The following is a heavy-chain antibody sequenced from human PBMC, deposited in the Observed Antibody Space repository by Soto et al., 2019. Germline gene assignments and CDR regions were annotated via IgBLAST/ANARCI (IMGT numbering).Heavy chain of an antibody. J-gene: IGHJ4*01. V-gene: IGHV4-39*01. CDR2: IYYSGST. CDR3: AFLTGYDILTGYYGFDY. D-gene: IGHD3-9*01. CDR1: GGSISSSSYY. Sequence: SETLSLTCTVSGGSISSSSYYWGWIRQPPGKRLEWIGSIYYSGSTYYNPSLKSRVTISVDTSKNQFSLKLSSVPAADTAVYYCAFLTGYDILTGYYGFDYWGHGRLVTVSS.